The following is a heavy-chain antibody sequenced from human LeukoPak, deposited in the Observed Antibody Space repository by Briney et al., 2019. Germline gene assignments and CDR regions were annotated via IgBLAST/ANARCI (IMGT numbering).Heavy chain of an antibody. D-gene: IGHD6-13*01. V-gene: IGHV3-64D*06. CDR2: ISSNGGSI. CDR1: GFTFSTYA. Sequence: GGSLRLSCAASGFTFSTYAMSWVRQAPGKGLEYVSVISSNGGSIYYADSVKGRFTISRDNSKNTLYLQMSSLRAEDTAVYFCVKPYSSSWLDAFDIWGQGTMVTASS. J-gene: IGHJ3*02. CDR3: VKPYSSSWLDAFDI.